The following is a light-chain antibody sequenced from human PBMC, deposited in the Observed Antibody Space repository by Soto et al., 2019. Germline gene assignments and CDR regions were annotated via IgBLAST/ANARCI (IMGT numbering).Light chain of an antibody. CDR1: QSLLHSNGYNY. CDR3: MQALQSPYT. V-gene: IGKV2-28*01. Sequence: DIVMTQSPLSLPVTPGEPASISCRSSQSLLHSNGYNYLDWYLQKPGQSPQLLISLGSNRASGVPARFSGSGSATDFTLNIARVEAEDFGVYYCMQALQSPYTFGQGTTLEIK. J-gene: IGKJ2*01. CDR2: LGS.